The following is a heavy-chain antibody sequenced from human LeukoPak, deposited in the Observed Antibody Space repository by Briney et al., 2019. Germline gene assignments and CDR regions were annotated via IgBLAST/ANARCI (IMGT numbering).Heavy chain of an antibody. CDR2: ISISGDKI. J-gene: IGHJ4*02. CDR1: GFTFSNSA. Sequence: RGSLRLSCEVSGFTFSNSAMSWVRQPPVKGLEWLSSISISGDKILYADSVKGRFTISRDNSKNTLYLQMNSLRDEDTAVYYCAKEIRPNDYWGQGTLVIVSS. V-gene: IGHV3-23*01. CDR3: AKEIRPNDY.